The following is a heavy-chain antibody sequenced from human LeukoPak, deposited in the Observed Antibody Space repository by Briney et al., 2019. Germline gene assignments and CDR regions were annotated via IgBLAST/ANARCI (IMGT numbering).Heavy chain of an antibody. D-gene: IGHD3-3*01. Sequence: SENLSLTCTVSGGSISSSSYYWGWIRQPPGKGLEWIGSIYYSGSTYYNPSLKSRVTISVDTSKNQFSLKLSSVTAADTAVYYCARGSVLRHFNYWGQGTLVTVSS. CDR1: GGSISSSSYY. CDR3: ARGSVLRHFNY. V-gene: IGHV4-39*01. J-gene: IGHJ4*02. CDR2: IYYSGST.